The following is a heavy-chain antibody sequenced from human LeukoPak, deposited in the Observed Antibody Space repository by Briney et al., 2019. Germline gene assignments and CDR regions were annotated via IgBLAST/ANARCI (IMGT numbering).Heavy chain of an antibody. V-gene: IGHV1-3*01. J-gene: IGHJ3*02. CDR2: INAGNGNT. CDR3: ARDNTYRGYDLNDAFDI. CDR1: GYTFTSYA. Sequence: GASVKVSCKASGYTFTSYAMHWVRQAPGQRLEWMGWINAGNGNTKYSQKFQGRVTITRDTSASTAYMELSSLRSEDTAVYYCARDNTYRGYDLNDAFDIWGQRTMVTVSS. D-gene: IGHD5-12*01.